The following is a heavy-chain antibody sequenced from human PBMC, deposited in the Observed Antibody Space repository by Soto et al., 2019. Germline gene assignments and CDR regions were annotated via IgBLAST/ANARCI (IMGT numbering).Heavy chain of an antibody. CDR3: ARLSGGAFSSSWYYDY. CDR1: GFTVSSNY. CDR2: IYSGGST. Sequence: EVQLVESGGGLVQPGGSLRLSCAASGFTVSSNYMSWVRQAPGKGLEWVSVIYSGGSTYYADSVKGRFTISRDNSKNTLYLQMNSLRAEDTAVYYCARLSGGAFSSSWYYDYWGQGTLVTVSS. V-gene: IGHV3-66*01. D-gene: IGHD6-13*01. J-gene: IGHJ4*02.